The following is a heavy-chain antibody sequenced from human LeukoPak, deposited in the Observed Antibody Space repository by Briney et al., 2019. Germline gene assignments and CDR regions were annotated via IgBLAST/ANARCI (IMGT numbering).Heavy chain of an antibody. CDR1: GFTFSSYS. CDR2: ISSSSSTI. Sequence: GGSLRLSCAASGFTFSSYSMNWVRQAPGKGLEWVSYISSSSSTIYYADSVKGRFTISRDNAKNSLYLQMNSLRAEDTAVYYCARGLVGATTYDAFDIWGQGTMVTVSS. CDR3: ARGLVGATTYDAFDI. V-gene: IGHV3-48*01. J-gene: IGHJ3*02. D-gene: IGHD1-26*01.